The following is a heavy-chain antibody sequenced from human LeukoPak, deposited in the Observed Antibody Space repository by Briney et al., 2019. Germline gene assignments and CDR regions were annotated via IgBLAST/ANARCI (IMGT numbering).Heavy chain of an antibody. CDR2: ISGSGGST. J-gene: IGHJ6*02. D-gene: IGHD4-11*01. CDR3: AESNAYYYYGMDV. V-gene: IGHV3-23*01. Sequence: PGGSLRLSCAASGFTFSSYAMSWVRQAPGKGLEWVSAISGSGGSTYYADSVKGRFTISRDNSKNTLYLQMNSLRAEDTAVYYCAESNAYYYYGMDVWGQGTTDTVSS. CDR1: GFTFSSYA.